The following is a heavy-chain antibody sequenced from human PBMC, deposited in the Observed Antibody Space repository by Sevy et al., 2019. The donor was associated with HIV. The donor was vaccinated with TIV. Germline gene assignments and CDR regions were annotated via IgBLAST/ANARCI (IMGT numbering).Heavy chain of an antibody. D-gene: IGHD1-26*01. CDR2: ISSSSSTI. J-gene: IGHJ3*02. V-gene: IGHV3-48*02. CDR1: GFTFSSYS. CDR3: ARLDTGIVGATTEGAFDI. Sequence: GGSLRLSCAASGFTFSSYSMNWVRQAPGKGLEWVSYISSSSSTIYYADSVKGRFTISRDNAKNSLYLQMNSLRDEDTAEYYCARLDTGIVGATTEGAFDIWGQGTMVTVSS.